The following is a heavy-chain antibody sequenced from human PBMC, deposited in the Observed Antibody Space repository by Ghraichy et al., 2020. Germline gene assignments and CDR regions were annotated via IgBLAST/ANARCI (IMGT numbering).Heavy chain of an antibody. CDR2: TSGNNGNT. D-gene: IGHD3-16*01. Sequence: ASVKVSCKASGYTFTSYGIHWVRQALGQGLEWMGWTSGNNGNTNYAQKLQDRVTMTTDTSTTTAYMELRSLTSDDTAVYYCAKDGGGGGLSDNWGQGTLVTVSS. V-gene: IGHV1-18*01. CDR1: GYTFTSYG. CDR3: AKDGGGGGLSDN. J-gene: IGHJ4*02.